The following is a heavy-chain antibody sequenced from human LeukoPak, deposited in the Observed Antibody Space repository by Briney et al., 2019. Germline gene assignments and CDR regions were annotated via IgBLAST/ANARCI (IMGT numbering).Heavy chain of an antibody. V-gene: IGHV4-39*07. CDR2: IYYSGST. J-gene: IGHJ4*02. CDR1: GGSISSSSYY. D-gene: IGHD3-10*01. Sequence: SETLSLTCTVSGGSISSSSYYWGWIRQPPGKGLEWIGSIYYSGSTYYNPSLKSRVTISVDTSKNQFSLKLSSVTAADTAVYYCARVEGTMVRGARNRDFDYWGQGTLVTVSS. CDR3: ARVEGTMVRGARNRDFDY.